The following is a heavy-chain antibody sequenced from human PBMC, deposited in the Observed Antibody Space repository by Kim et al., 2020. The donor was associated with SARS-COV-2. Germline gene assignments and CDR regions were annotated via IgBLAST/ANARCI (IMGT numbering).Heavy chain of an antibody. V-gene: IGHV4-34*01. Sequence: NYNPALEGRVTISLDTSENQFSLKQSSVTGADAGVYYCARGGIAGSYFDYWGQGTLVTVSS. D-gene: IGHD6-13*01. CDR3: ARGGIAGSYFDY. J-gene: IGHJ4*02.